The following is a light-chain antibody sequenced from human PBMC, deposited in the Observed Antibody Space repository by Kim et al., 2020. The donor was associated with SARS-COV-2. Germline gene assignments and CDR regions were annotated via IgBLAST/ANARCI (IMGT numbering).Light chain of an antibody. CDR2: ETS. J-gene: IGKJ2*01. CDR1: QTMSSY. V-gene: IGKV1-39*01. CDR3: QQTYSTPQT. Sequence: SASVGDRVTIACQASQTMSSYLNWYQQKPGKPPQLLIYETSSWHSGVSSRFSGSEAGTHFTLTISSLQPEDFATYYCQQTYSTPQTFGQGTKLAI.